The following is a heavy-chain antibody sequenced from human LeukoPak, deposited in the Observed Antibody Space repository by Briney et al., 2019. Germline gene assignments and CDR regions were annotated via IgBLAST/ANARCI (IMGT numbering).Heavy chain of an antibody. CDR1: GSTFNNYG. Sequence: GSSLRLSCAASGSTFNNYGMHWVRQAASKVLEWVAVIPYDGSNKYYADFVKGRFTISRDNSKNTLALQMNSLRAEDTAVYYCARESGDWYFDLWGRGTLVTVSS. V-gene: IGHV3-30*03. CDR3: ARESGDWYFDL. J-gene: IGHJ2*01. D-gene: IGHD3-10*01. CDR2: IPYDGSNK.